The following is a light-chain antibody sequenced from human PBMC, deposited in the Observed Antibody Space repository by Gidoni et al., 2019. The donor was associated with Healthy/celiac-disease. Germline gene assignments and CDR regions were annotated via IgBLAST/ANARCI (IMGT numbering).Light chain of an antibody. V-gene: IGKV1-39*01. CDR2: AAS. Sequence: DIQMSQSPSSLSASVGDRVTIPCLASQSISSYLNWYQQKPGKAPKLLIYAASSLQRGVPSRFSGSGSGTDFTLTLRRLQPEDFATYFCQQSYSTLRSTFGQGTKLEIK. CDR3: QQSYSTLRST. J-gene: IGKJ2*01. CDR1: QSISSY.